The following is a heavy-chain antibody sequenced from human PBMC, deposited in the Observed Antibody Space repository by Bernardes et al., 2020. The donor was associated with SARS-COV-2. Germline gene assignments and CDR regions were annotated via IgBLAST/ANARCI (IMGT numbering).Heavy chain of an antibody. CDR3: ARDPSGSYLNYFDL. V-gene: IGHV4-59*01. Sequence: ETLSLTCTVSGDSINDYYWSWIRQSPGKGLEWIGYIYYSGNTNYNPSLKSRVTISVDRSKNQFSLKLNSVTAADTAVYYCARDPSGSYLNYFDLWGQGTLVTVST. J-gene: IGHJ4*02. CDR2: IYYSGNT. CDR1: GDSINDYY. D-gene: IGHD1-26*01.